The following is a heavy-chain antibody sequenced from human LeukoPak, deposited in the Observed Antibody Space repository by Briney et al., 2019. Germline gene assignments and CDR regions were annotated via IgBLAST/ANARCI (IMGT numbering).Heavy chain of an antibody. CDR2: INPISGGT. CDR3: ARDYCSSTSCYRPLNYYYYYYMDV. V-gene: IGHV1-2*02. J-gene: IGHJ6*03. CDR1: GYTFTGYY. Sequence: GASVKVSCKASGYTFTGYYMHWVRQAPGQGLEWMGWINPISGGTNYAQKFQGRVTMTRDTSISTAYMELSRLRSDDTAVYYCARDYCSSTSCYRPLNYYYYYYMDVWGKGTTVTVSS. D-gene: IGHD2-2*01.